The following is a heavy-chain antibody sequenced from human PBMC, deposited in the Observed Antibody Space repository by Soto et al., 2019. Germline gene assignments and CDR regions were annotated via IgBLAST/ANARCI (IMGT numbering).Heavy chain of an antibody. J-gene: IGHJ6*02. CDR2: IYPGDSDT. CDR1: GCRFTGYW. CDR3: ARTSAAGKYYYGMDV. Sequence: GESLKTSCRGSGCRFTGYWIGWVGQMPEKGLEWMGIIYPGDSDTRYSPSFQGQVTISADKSISTAYLQWSSLKASDTAMYYCARTSAAGKYYYGMDVWGQGTTVTVSS. D-gene: IGHD6-13*01. V-gene: IGHV5-51*01.